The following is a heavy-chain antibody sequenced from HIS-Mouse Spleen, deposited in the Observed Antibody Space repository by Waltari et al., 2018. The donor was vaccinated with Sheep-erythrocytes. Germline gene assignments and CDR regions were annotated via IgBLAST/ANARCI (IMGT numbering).Heavy chain of an antibody. CDR1: GFTFSSSG. Sequence: QVQLVESGGGVVQPGRSLRLSCAASGFTFSSSGMHWVRQAPGKGLEWVAVISYDGSNKYYADSVKGRFTISRDNSKNTLYLQMNSLRAEDTAVYYCAKEDCGGDCPFDYWGQGTLVTVSS. D-gene: IGHD2-21*02. J-gene: IGHJ4*02. CDR3: AKEDCGGDCPFDY. V-gene: IGHV3-30*18. CDR2: ISYDGSNK.